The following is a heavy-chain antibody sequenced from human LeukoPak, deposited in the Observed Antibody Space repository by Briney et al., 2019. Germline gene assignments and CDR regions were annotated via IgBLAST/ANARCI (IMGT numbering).Heavy chain of an antibody. CDR3: AKGGSTSCYSCWFDP. CDR1: GFTFSSYW. V-gene: IGHV3-7*03. CDR2: IKQNGSEK. Sequence: HPGGCLRLSCAASGFTFSSYWMSWVRQAPGKGLEWVANIKQNGSEKYYVDSVKGRFTISRDNAKNSLYLQMNNLRAEDTAVYYCAKGGSTSCYSCWFDPWGQGTLVTVSS. J-gene: IGHJ5*02. D-gene: IGHD2-2*01.